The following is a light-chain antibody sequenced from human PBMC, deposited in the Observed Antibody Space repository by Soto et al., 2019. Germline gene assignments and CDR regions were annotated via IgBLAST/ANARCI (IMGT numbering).Light chain of an antibody. CDR1: QSISRK. J-gene: IGKJ4*01. CDR3: QEYNDWRPIT. V-gene: IGKV3-15*01. Sequence: IVMTQSPATLSVSPGERATLSCRASQSISRKVAWYQQKPGQAPRLLIYGASTRASGIPDRFSGSGSGTEFALNISGLQSEDFAIYYCQEYNDWRPITFGGGTKVEIK. CDR2: GAS.